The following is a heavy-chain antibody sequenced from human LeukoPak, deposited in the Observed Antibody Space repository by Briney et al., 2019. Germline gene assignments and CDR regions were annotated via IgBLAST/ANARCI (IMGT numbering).Heavy chain of an antibody. Sequence: SETLSLTCTVSGYSISSGYFWGWIRPPPGKGPEWIGSIFHSGDVYYNPALQSRVTISIDASTNRFSLKLTSVTAADTALYYCARVVASTSIDSWGQGTLVTVSS. V-gene: IGHV4-38-2*02. CDR3: ARVVASTSIDS. J-gene: IGHJ4*02. CDR2: IFHSGDV. D-gene: IGHD2-15*01. CDR1: GYSISSGYF.